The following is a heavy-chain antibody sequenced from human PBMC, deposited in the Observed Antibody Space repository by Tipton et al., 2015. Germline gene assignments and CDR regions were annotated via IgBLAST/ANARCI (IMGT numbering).Heavy chain of an antibody. D-gene: IGHD1-26*01. CDR1: AYSISSDYY. V-gene: IGHV4-38-2*01. CDR3: ARSEVGDFDS. J-gene: IGHJ4*02. CDR2: ISHSGNT. Sequence: TLSLTCAVSAYSISSDYYWGWIRQPPGKGLEWIGSISHSGNTYYNPSLKSRVTMSRDTSKNQFSLKLTSVTAADTAIYYCARSEVGDFDSWGQGTLVTVSS.